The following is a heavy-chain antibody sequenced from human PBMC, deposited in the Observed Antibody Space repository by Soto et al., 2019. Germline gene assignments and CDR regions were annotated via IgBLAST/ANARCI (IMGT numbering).Heavy chain of an antibody. V-gene: IGHV3-33*01. J-gene: IGHJ3*02. CDR2: IWYDGSNK. D-gene: IGHD2-15*01. CDR1: GFTFSSYG. CDR3: ARVFKDIVVVEGAFDI. Sequence: GGSLRLSCAASGFTFSSYGMHWVRQAPGKGLEWVAVIWYDGSNKYYADSVKGRFTISRDNSKNTLYLKMNSLRAEDTAVYYCARVFKDIVVVEGAFDIWGQGTMVTVSS.